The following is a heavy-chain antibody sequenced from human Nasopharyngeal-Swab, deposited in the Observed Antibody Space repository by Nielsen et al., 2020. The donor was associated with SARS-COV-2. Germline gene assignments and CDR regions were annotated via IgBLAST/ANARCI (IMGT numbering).Heavy chain of an antibody. Sequence: GESLKISCAASGFTFSDYYMSWIRQAPGKGLEWVSYISSSGSTTYYADSVKGRFTISRDNAKNSLYLQMNSLRAEDTAVYYCARDYPIIYYYDSSGYLALDVWGKGTTVTVSS. D-gene: IGHD3-22*01. CDR2: ISSSGSTT. J-gene: IGHJ6*04. CDR1: GFTFSDYY. V-gene: IGHV3-11*01. CDR3: ARDYPIIYYYDSSGYLALDV.